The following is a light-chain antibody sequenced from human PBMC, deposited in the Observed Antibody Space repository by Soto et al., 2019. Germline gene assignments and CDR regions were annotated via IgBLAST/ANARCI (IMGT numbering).Light chain of an antibody. CDR1: PSVANF. CDR3: QQYGSSPT. CDR2: GAS. V-gene: IGKV3-20*01. J-gene: IGKJ1*01. Sequence: EIVFTQSPATLSLSPGERATLSCRASPSVANFVAWYQQKPGQAPRLLIYGASSRATGIPDRFSGSGSGTDFTLTISRLEPEDFAVYYCQQYGSSPTFGQGTKVDIK.